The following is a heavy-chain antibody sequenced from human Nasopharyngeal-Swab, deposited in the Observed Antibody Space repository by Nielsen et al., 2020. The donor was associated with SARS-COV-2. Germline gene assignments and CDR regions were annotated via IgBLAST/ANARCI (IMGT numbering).Heavy chain of an antibody. D-gene: IGHD3-22*01. Sequence: ASVKVSCKVSGYTLTELSMHWVRQAPGKGLEWMGGFDPEDGETNYAQKFQGRVTITADKSTSTAYMELSSLRSEDTAVYYCARSVGYYDSSGYYNYFDYWGQGTLVTVSS. J-gene: IGHJ4*02. CDR2: FDPEDGET. CDR1: GYTLTELS. V-gene: IGHV1-24*01. CDR3: ARSVGYYDSSGYYNYFDY.